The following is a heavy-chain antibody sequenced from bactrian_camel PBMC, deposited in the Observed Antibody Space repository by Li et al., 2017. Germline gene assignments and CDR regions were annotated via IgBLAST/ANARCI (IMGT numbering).Heavy chain of an antibody. J-gene: IGHJ4*01. V-gene: IGHV3S53*01. CDR3: AADRALTWLLEADAYHS. CDR1: EKIAGSYC. Sequence: HVQLVESGGGSVQDGGSLKLSCVASEKIAGSYCLAWFRQVPGKEREGVVGLDDDGGTTYADFAKGRFTVSLDNAKNTVYLQMNSLKPEDTAIYYCAADRALTWLLEADAYHSWGQGTQVTVS. D-gene: IGHD1*01. CDR2: LDDDGGT.